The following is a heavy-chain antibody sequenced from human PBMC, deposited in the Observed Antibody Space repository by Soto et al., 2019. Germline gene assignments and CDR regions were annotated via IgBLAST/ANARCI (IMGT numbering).Heavy chain of an antibody. J-gene: IGHJ4*02. CDR3: ARGRLEAAAGNSDFDY. V-gene: IGHV1-46*01. Sequence: XSVKVSCKASAYSFTSHYMHWVRQAPGQGLEWMGIINPSDGSTTYAQKFQGRVTMTRDTSTSTLYMELSSLRSEDTAVYYCARGRLEAAAGNSDFDYWGQGTPVTASS. CDR2: INPSDGST. CDR1: AYSFTSHY. D-gene: IGHD6-13*01.